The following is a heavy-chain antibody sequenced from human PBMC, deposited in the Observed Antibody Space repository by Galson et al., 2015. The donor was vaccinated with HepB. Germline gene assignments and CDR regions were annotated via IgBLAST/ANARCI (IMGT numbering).Heavy chain of an antibody. CDR3: TKAGRMYYDLWDDNWFDP. D-gene: IGHD3-3*01. CDR1: GFTFSSYA. CDR2: ISGSGSST. V-gene: IGHV3-23*01. J-gene: IGHJ5*02. Sequence: SLRLSCAASGFTFSSYAMIWVRQAPGKGLEWVSSISGSGSSTHYADSVKGRFTISRDDSKGTLYLQMDNLRVEDTAVYYCTKAGRMYYDLWDDNWFDPWGQGTLVTVSS.